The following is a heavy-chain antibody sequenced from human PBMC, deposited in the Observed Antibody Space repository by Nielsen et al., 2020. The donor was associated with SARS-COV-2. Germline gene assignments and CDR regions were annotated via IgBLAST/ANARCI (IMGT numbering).Heavy chain of an antibody. V-gene: IGHV5-51*01. Sequence: GESLKISCKGSGYSFTSYWIGWVRQMPGKGLEWMGIIYPGDSDTRYSPSFRDPVTISADKSTYTAYLQWSSLKASDTAIYYCARLDTPVVRGSPSYFDVWGQGTLVTVSS. D-gene: IGHD3-10*01. J-gene: IGHJ4*02. CDR1: GYSFTSYW. CDR3: ARLDTPVVRGSPSYFDV. CDR2: IYPGDSDT.